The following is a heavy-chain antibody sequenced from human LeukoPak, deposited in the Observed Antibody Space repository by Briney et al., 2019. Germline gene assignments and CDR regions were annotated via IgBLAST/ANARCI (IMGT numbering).Heavy chain of an antibody. D-gene: IGHD3-3*01. J-gene: IGHJ6*02. CDR2: IYYSGST. CDR1: GGSISSSSYY. Sequence: KSSETLSLTCTVSGGSISSSSYYWGWIRQPPGKGLEWFGSIYYSGSTYYIPSLKSRVTISVDRSKNQFSLKLSSVTAADTAVYHCARDLITIFGVVTADRPNYYYYGMDVWGQGTTVTVSS. V-gene: IGHV4-39*07. CDR3: ARDLITIFGVVTADRPNYYYYGMDV.